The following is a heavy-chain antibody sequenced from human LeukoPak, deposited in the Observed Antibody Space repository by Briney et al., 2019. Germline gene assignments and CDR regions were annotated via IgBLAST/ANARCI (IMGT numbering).Heavy chain of an antibody. CDR2: IRGSGSHT. D-gene: IGHD3-10*01. J-gene: IGHJ6*02. CDR1: GFTFDDYA. V-gene: IGHV3-21*01. CDR3: ASPYGSGTYYKMDV. Sequence: PGGSLRLSCAASGFTFDDYAMHWVRQAPGNGLEWVSSIRGSGSHTYYADSVKGRFTISRDNAKNSLYLQMNSLRAEDTAVYYCASPYGSGTYYKMDVWGQGTTVTVSS.